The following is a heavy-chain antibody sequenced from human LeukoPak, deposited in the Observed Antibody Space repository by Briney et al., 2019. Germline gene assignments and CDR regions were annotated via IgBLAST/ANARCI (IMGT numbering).Heavy chain of an antibody. V-gene: IGHV1-18*01. CDR2: INTYNGNT. D-gene: IGHD6-19*01. CDR3: ASSLAVRNVFDI. CDR1: GYTFTSYG. J-gene: IGHJ3*02. Sequence: GASVKVSCKASGYTFTSYGINWVRQAPGQGLEWMGWINTYNGNTNYAQKLQGRVTMTTDTSTSTAYMELRSLRSDDTAVYYCASSLAVRNVFDIWGQGTMVTVSS.